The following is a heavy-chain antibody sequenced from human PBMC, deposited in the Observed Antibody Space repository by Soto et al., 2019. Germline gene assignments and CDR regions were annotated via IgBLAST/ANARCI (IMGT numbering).Heavy chain of an antibody. Sequence: EVQLVESGGGLAKPGGSLRLSCAASGFTLSSDSMNWVLQAPGKGLEWVSAISSRSSYIYYADSVQGRFTISIDNAKNSLYLQMTSLIAEDTAVYYCARKNDGDYGYNGYWGQGTLVTVSS. D-gene: IGHD4-17*01. J-gene: IGHJ4*02. CDR2: ISSRSSYI. CDR1: GFTLSSDS. CDR3: ARKNDGDYGYNGY. V-gene: IGHV3-21*01.